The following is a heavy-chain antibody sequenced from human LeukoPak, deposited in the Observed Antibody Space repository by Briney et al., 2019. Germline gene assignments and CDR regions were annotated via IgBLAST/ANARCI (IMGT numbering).Heavy chain of an antibody. J-gene: IGHJ5*02. Sequence: SETLSLTCAVYGGSFSGYYWSWIRQPPGKGLQWIGEINHSGSTNYNPSLKSRVTISVDTSKNQFSLKLSSVTAADTAVYYCARVGGYSSPNWFDPWGQGTLVTVSS. D-gene: IGHD6-13*01. CDR2: INHSGST. CDR1: GGSFSGYY. V-gene: IGHV4-34*01. CDR3: ARVGGYSSPNWFDP.